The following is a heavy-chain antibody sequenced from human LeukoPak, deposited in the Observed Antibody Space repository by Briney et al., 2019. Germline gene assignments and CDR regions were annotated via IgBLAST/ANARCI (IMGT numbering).Heavy chain of an antibody. CDR3: ARGEYSYGPLDYYYYMDV. CDR1: GFTFSSYT. CDR2: ISCSSSYI. Sequence: GGSLRLSCAASGFTFSSYTMNWVRQAPGKGLEWVSSISCSSSYIYYADSVKGRFTISRDNAKNSLYLQMNSLRAEDTAVYYCARGEYSYGPLDYYYYMDVWGKGTTVTVSS. J-gene: IGHJ6*03. V-gene: IGHV3-21*01. D-gene: IGHD5-18*01.